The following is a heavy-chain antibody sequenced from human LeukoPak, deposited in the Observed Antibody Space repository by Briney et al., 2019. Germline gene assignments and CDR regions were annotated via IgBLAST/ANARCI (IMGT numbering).Heavy chain of an antibody. D-gene: IGHD6-19*01. CDR2: IYYNGST. Sequence: PSETLSLTCTVSGGSFGLYHWTWIRQPPGKGLEWIGYIYYNGSTSYNLSLKSRVPISIDTSRNQFSLNLRSVTAADTAVYYCARDRAAGWEWLDPWGQGILVTVSS. J-gene: IGHJ5*02. CDR1: GGSFGLYH. CDR3: ARDRAAGWEWLDP. V-gene: IGHV4-59*01.